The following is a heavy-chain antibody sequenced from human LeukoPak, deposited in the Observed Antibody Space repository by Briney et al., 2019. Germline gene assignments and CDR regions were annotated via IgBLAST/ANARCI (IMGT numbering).Heavy chain of an antibody. V-gene: IGHV4-59*01. CDR3: ARDWGVSARPGYMDV. J-gene: IGHJ6*03. CDR2: IYYSGST. Sequence: SSETLSLTCTVSGGSISNYYWSWIRQPPGKGLEWIGYIYYSGSTKYNPSLKRRVTISVDTSKNQFSLRLSSVTAADTAVYYCARDWGVSARPGYMDVWGKGTTVTVSS. D-gene: IGHD6-6*01. CDR1: GGSISNYY.